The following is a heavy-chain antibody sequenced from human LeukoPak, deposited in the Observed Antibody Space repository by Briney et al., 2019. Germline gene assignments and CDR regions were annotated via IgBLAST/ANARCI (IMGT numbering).Heavy chain of an antibody. CDR2: IIPIFGTA. CDR3: ARDRNLGTNYYFDY. Sequence: ASVKVSCKASGGTFSSYAISWVRQAPGQGLEWMGGIIPIFGTANYAQKFQGRVTITTDESTSTAYMELSSLRSEDTAVYYCARDRNLGTNYYFDYWGQGTLVTVSS. V-gene: IGHV1-69*05. CDR1: GGTFSSYA. J-gene: IGHJ4*02. D-gene: IGHD4/OR15-4a*01.